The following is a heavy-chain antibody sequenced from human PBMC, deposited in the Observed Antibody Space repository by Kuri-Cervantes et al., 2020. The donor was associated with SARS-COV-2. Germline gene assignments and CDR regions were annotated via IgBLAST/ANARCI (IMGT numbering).Heavy chain of an antibody. CDR2: ISSNGGST. V-gene: IGHV3-64*02. D-gene: IGHD3-3*01. Sequence: GGSLRLSCAASGFTFSNYAMYWVRQAPGKGLEYVSAISSNGGSTYYADSVKGRFTMSRDNSKNTLYLQMGSLRAEDMAVYYCARVSRSGYLDYWGQGTLVTVSS. J-gene: IGHJ4*02. CDR1: GFTFSNYA. CDR3: ARVSRSGYLDY.